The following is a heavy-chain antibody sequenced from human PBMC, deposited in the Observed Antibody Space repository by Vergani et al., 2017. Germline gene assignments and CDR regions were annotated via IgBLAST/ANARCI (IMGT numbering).Heavy chain of an antibody. J-gene: IGHJ4*02. CDR3: ARMRGYDEGDAFRIGYFDS. CDR1: GGSITSSSYY. V-gene: IGHV4-39*01. Sequence: QLHLQESGPGLVKPSETLSLTCTVSGGSITSSSYYWGWIRQPPGKGLEWIGNIYHSGGAYYNPTLKGRVTISVDTSKNQFSLEVTSVTAADTAIYFCARMRGYDEGDAFRIGYFDSWGPGILVTVSS. CDR2: IYHSGGA. D-gene: IGHD3-22*01.